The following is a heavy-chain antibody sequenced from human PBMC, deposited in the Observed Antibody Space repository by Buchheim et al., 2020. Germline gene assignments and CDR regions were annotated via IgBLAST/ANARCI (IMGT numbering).Heavy chain of an antibody. V-gene: IGHV3-30*18. D-gene: IGHD6-13*01. CDR2: ISYDGSNK. Sequence: QVQLVESGRGVVQPGRSLRLSCAASGFTFSSYGMHWVRQAPGKGLEWVAVISYDGSNKYYADSVKGRFTISRDNSKNTLYLQMNSLRAEDTAVYYCAKDPGDSSSWYYFDYWGQGTL. CDR1: GFTFSSYG. CDR3: AKDPGDSSSWYYFDY. J-gene: IGHJ4*02.